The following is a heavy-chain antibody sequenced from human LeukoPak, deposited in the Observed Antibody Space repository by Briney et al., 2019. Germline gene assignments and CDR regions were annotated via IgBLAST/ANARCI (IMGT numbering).Heavy chain of an antibody. Sequence: SETLSLTCTVSGGSISSYYWSWIRQPPGKGLEWIGYIYYTGTTNYNPSLKSRATISVDTSRNQFSLRLSSLTAADTAVYFCARDRRDGYNPGDYNFDYWGQGALVTVSS. CDR3: ARDRRDGYNPGDYNFDY. D-gene: IGHD5-24*01. CDR1: GGSISSYY. V-gene: IGHV4-59*01. CDR2: IYYTGTT. J-gene: IGHJ4*02.